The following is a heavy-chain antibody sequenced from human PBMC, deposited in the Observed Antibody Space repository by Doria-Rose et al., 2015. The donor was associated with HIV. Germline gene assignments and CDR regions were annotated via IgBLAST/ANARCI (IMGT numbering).Heavy chain of an antibody. CDR1: GGTFSSYT. Sequence: SVKVSCKASGGTFSSYTISWVRQAPGQGLEWMGRIIPILDIVNYALRFQGRVTITADESTSTAYMELSSLRSEDTAIYYCASQWERSSFDYWGLGTLVTVSS. D-gene: IGHD1-26*01. V-gene: IGHV1-69*02. CDR2: IIPILDIV. J-gene: IGHJ4*02. CDR3: ASQWERSSFDY.